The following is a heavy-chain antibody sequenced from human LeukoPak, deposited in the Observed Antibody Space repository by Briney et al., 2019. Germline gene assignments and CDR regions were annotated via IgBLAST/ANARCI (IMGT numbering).Heavy chain of an antibody. J-gene: IGHJ4*02. CDR1: GFTFDDYA. D-gene: IGHD6-19*01. CDR3: AKDTDPLYSSGWYFDY. CDR2: ISWYSGSI. Sequence: GRSLRLSCAASGFTFDDYAMHWVRQAPGKGLEWVSGISWYSGSIGYADSVKGRFTISRDNAKNSLYLQMNSLRAEDTALYYCAKDTDPLYSSGWYFDYWGQGTLVTVSS. V-gene: IGHV3-9*01.